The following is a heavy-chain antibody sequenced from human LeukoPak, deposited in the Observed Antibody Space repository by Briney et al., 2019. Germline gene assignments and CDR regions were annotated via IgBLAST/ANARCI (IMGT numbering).Heavy chain of an antibody. CDR2: ISSNGGST. D-gene: IGHD1-26*01. CDR1: GFTFSSYV. Sequence: GGSLRLSCAASGFTFSSYVMSWVRQAPGKGLEYVSAISSNGGSTYYANSVKGRFTISRDNSKNTLYLQMGSLRAEDMAVYYCARESAIVGATLPLDYYYYMDVWGKGTTVTVSS. J-gene: IGHJ6*03. V-gene: IGHV3-64*01. CDR3: ARESAIVGATLPLDYYYYMDV.